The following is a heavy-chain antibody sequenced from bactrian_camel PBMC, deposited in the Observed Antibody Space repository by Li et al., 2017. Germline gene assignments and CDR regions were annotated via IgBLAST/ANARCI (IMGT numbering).Heavy chain of an antibody. V-gene: IGHV3-2*01. CDR2: IYSDGRNP. CDR1: GFTFSSCY. Sequence: VQLVESGGGLVQPGGSLRLTCAASGFTFSSCYMSWVRQAPGKGLEWVTSIYSDGRNPYYADSVKGRFTISRDNAKNTVYLQMNSLKSEDTALYYCATDFVRYSDYSGAFFYWGQGTQVTVS. D-gene: IGHD4*01. J-gene: IGHJ4*01. CDR3: ATDFVRYSDYSGAFFY.